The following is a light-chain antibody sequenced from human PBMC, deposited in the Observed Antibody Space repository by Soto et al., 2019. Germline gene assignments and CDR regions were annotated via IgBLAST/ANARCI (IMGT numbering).Light chain of an antibody. Sequence: QSLLTRPASVSGSPGQSITISCTGTSSDVGNYKYVSWYQQHPGKAPKLMIYEVSNRPSGVSNRFSGSKSGNTASLTISGLQAEDETDYYCFSYTSSGTYVFGTGTKVTVL. CDR2: EVS. J-gene: IGLJ1*01. V-gene: IGLV2-14*01. CDR1: SSDVGNYKY. CDR3: FSYTSSGTYV.